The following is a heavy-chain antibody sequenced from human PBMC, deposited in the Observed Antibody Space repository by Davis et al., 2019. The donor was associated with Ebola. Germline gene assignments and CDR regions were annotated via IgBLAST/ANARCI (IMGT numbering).Heavy chain of an antibody. CDR3: AREPLGFSSGWVDY. CDR1: GYTFINYG. D-gene: IGHD6-19*01. J-gene: IGHJ4*02. V-gene: IGHV1-18*01. CDR2: ISAYNGIT. Sequence: ASVKVSCKASGYTFINYGISWVRQAPGQGLEWMGWISAYNGITNYEQKFQGTVIMTTDTSTSTAYMELRSLRSDDTAVYYCAREPLGFSSGWVDYWSQGTLVTVSS.